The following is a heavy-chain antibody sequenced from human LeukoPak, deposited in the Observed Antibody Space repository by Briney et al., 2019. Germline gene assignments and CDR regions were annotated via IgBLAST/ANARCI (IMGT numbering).Heavy chain of an antibody. D-gene: IGHD6-19*01. CDR1: GFTFSSYG. CDR2: IWYDGSNK. Sequence: PGRSLRLSCAASGFTFSSYGMHWVRQAPGKGLEWVAVIWYDGSNKYYADSVKGRLTISRDNSKNTLYLQMNSLRAEDTAVYYCAKDRYDSSGWYGDYFDYWGQGTLVTVSS. CDR3: AKDRYDSSGWYGDYFDY. V-gene: IGHV3-33*06. J-gene: IGHJ4*02.